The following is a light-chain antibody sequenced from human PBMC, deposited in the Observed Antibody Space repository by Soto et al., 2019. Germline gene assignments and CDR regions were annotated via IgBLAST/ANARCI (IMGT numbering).Light chain of an antibody. CDR1: QSISSN. Sequence: EILLTQSPASLSVSPGERASLSCRASQSISSNLAWFQQKPGQAPRLLIYDASTRATTIPARFSGSGSGTEFTLTISSLQSEDFAVYYCHQYNSWYTFGQGTKLEIK. CDR2: DAS. V-gene: IGKV3-15*01. J-gene: IGKJ2*01. CDR3: HQYNSWYT.